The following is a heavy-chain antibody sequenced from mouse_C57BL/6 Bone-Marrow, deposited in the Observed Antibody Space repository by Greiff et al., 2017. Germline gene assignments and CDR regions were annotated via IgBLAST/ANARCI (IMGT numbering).Heavy chain of an antibody. J-gene: IGHJ4*01. V-gene: IGHV1-55*01. Sequence: VQLQQPGAELVQPGASVKMSCKASGYTFTSYWITWVKQRPGQGLEWIGDIYPGSGSTNYNEKFKSKATLTVDTSSSTAYMQLSILPSEDSAVYYCARWGYYGSRSGVAMDYWGQGTSVTVSS. CDR2: IYPGSGST. CDR3: ARWGYYGSRSGVAMDY. CDR1: GYTFTSYW. D-gene: IGHD1-1*01.